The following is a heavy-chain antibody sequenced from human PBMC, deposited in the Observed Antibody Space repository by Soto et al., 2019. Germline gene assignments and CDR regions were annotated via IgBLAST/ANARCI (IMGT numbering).Heavy chain of an antibody. V-gene: IGHV4-59*01. CDR3: AAAPRY. D-gene: IGHD2-15*01. CDR2: IYGSGST. J-gene: IGHJ4*02. Sequence: QVQLQESGPGLVKPSETLSLTCTVSGGSINSYYWSWIRQSPEKGLEWIGYIYGSGSTNYNPSLTGRVTISLDTSKTHFSPRLTSVPAAATAVYYCAAAPRYWGQGALVTVSS. CDR1: GGSINSYY.